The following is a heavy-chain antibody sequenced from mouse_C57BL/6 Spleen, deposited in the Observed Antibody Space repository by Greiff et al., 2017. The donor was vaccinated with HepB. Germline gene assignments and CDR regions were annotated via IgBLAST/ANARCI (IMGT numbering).Heavy chain of an antibody. CDR1: GYTFTSYW. D-gene: IGHD1-1*01. Sequence: QVQLQQPGTELVKPGASVKLSCKASGYTFTSYWMHWVKQRPGQGLEWIGNINPSNGGTNYNEKFKSKATLTVDKSSSTAYMQLSSLTSEDSAVYNCAVLDYYGRYAMDYWGQGTSVTVSS. V-gene: IGHV1-53*01. CDR2: INPSNGGT. J-gene: IGHJ4*01. CDR3: AVLDYYGRYAMDY.